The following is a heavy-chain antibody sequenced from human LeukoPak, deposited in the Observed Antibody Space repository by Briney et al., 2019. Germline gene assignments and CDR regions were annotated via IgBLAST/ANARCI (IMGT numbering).Heavy chain of an antibody. CDR3: ARRSGKWSLGAFDI. Sequence: SETLSLTCTVSGYSISSGYYWGWIRQPPGKGLEWIGSIYHSGSTYYNPSLKSRVTISVDTSKNQFSLKLSSVTAADTAVYYCARRSGKWSLGAFDIWGQGTMVTVSS. CDR2: IYHSGST. D-gene: IGHD2-15*01. J-gene: IGHJ3*02. CDR1: GYSISSGYY. V-gene: IGHV4-38-2*02.